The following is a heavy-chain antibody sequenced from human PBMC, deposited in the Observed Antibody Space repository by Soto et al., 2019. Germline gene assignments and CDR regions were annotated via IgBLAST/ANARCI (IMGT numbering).Heavy chain of an antibody. Sequence: GASVKVACKASGGTFSSYSIIWVRQAPGQGFEWSGWTNSRYRKENHVRKFKGRATTTADKSTSKAFMELRGLRSQDPAAYYCARGYTANRFDPWGQGSLTTASS. CDR1: GGTFSSYS. V-gene: IGHV1-69*06. D-gene: IGHD6-13*01. J-gene: IGHJ5*02. CDR2: TNSRYRKE. CDR3: ARGYTANRFDP.